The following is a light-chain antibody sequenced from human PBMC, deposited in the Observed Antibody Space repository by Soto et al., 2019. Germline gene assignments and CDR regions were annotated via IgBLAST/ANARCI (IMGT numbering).Light chain of an antibody. V-gene: IGKV1D-16*01. J-gene: IGKJ1*01. Sequence: DIQMTQFPSSVSASVGDRVNITCRASPGISTWLAWYQQKPERAPKSLIYGASRLQSGVPPRFSGSGSETDFTLTIISLQPEDFATYYCQQYNRYPRTFGQGTKVEIK. CDR3: QQYNRYPRT. CDR1: PGISTW. CDR2: GAS.